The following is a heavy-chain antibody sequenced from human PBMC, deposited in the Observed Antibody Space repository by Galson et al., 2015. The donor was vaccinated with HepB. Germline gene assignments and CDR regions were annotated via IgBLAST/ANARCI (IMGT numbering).Heavy chain of an antibody. CDR2: ISWDSRNI. V-gene: IGHV3-9*01. D-gene: IGHD6-19*01. Sequence: SLRLSCAASEFKFDDYAVHWVRQVPGKGLQWVSGISWDSRNIGYADSVKGRFTISRDNAKNSLYLQMNSLTTEDTALYYCTKAAIAMAPPYYMDVWGKGTTVTVSS. CDR3: TKAAIAMAPPYYMDV. CDR1: EFKFDDYA. J-gene: IGHJ6*03.